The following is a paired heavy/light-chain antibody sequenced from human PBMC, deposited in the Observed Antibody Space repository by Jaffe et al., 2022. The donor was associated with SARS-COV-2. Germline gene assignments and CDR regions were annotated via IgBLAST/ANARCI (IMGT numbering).Light chain of an antibody. Sequence: QSALTQPASVSGSPGQSITISCTGTSSDVGGFNFVSWYQQHPGKAPKLMIYNVINRPSGVSNRFSGSKSGNTASLTISGLQAEDEADYYCSSYTSTNTRVFGGGTTLTVL. CDR1: SSDVGGFNF. V-gene: IGLV2-14*01. J-gene: IGLJ3*02. CDR2: NVI. CDR3: SSYTSTNTRV.
Heavy chain of an antibody. D-gene: IGHD6-19*01. CDR2: ISYDGSDK. V-gene: IGHV3-30*04. J-gene: IGHJ4*02. Sequence: QVQLVESGGGVVQPGRSLRLSCAASGFTFSSYAFHWVRQAPGKGLEWVALISYDGSDKYYADSVKGRFTISRDNSKTTLYLQMNSLRAEDTAIYYCARDLSGSTLIDYWGQGTLVTVSA. CDR3: ARDLSGSTLIDY. CDR1: GFTFSSYA.